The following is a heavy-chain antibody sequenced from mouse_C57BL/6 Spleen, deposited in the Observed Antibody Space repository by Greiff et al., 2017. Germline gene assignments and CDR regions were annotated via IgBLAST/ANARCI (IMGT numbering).Heavy chain of an antibody. CDR2: IYPGSGST. CDR3: ARSEEIYYYGSSYDY. CDR1: GYTFTSYW. D-gene: IGHD1-1*01. Sequence: QVQLQQPGAELVKPGASVKMSCKASGYTFTSYWITWVKQRPGQGLEWIGDIYPGSGSTNYNEKFKSKATLTVDTSSSTAYMQLSSLTSEDSAVYYCARSEEIYYYGSSYDYWGQGTTRTVSS. V-gene: IGHV1-55*01. J-gene: IGHJ2*01.